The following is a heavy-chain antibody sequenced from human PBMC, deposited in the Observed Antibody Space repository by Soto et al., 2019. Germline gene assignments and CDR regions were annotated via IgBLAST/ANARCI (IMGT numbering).Heavy chain of an antibody. CDR3: DYYYYGMDV. CDR1: GFTFSSYA. Sequence: GGSLRLSCAASGFTFSSYAMHWVRQAPGKGLEWVAVISYDGSNKYYADSVKGRFTISRDNSKNTLYLQMNSLRAEDTAVYYCDYYYYGMDVWGQGTTVTVSS. CDR2: ISYDGSNK. J-gene: IGHJ6*02. V-gene: IGHV3-30-3*01.